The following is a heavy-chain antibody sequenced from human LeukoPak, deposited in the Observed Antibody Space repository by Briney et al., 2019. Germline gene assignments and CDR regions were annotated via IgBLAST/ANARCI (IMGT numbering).Heavy chain of an antibody. CDR1: GFTFSSYS. CDR3: ARGLGFGELLG. CDR2: ISSSSSYI. D-gene: IGHD3-10*01. Sequence: GGSLRLSCAASGFTFSSYSMNWVRQAPGKGLEWVSSISSSSSYIYYADSVKGRFTISRDSAKNSLYLQMNSLRAEDTAVYYCARGLGFGELLGWGQGTLVTVSS. V-gene: IGHV3-21*01. J-gene: IGHJ4*02.